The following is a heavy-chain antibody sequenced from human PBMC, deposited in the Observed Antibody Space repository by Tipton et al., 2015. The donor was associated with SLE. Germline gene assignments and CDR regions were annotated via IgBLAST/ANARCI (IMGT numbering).Heavy chain of an antibody. J-gene: IGHJ3*01. CDR1: GGSISSSHPY. D-gene: IGHD1-26*01. CDR2: IFYAFSAGTT. CDR3: ASLVGVSTSGAFDL. Sequence: TLSLTCTVSGGSISSSHPYWGWIRQPPGEGLEWIGHIFYAFSAGTTYYNTSLKSRVTISIDTSKNQFSLKLTSVAAADTAMYYCASLVGVSTSGAFDLWGQGTMVTVSS. V-gene: IGHV4-39*07.